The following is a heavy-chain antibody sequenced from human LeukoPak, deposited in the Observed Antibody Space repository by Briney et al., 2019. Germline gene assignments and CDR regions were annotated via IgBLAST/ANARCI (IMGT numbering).Heavy chain of an antibody. J-gene: IGHJ3*02. D-gene: IGHD3-10*01. V-gene: IGHV3-15*01. CDR2: IKSKSDGGTT. CDR3: TFYTSGRFDI. CDR1: GFIFSNAL. Sequence: GGSLRLSCAASGFIFSNALMSWVRQAPGKGLECVGRIKSKSDGGTTEYAAPVKGRFSISRDDSKNTLYLQMNSLKTDDTAVYYCTFYTSGRFDIWGQGTMVTVSS.